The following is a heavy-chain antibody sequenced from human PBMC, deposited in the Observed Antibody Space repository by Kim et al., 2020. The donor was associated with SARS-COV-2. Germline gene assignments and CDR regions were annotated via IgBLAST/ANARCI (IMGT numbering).Heavy chain of an antibody. CDR2: IYYSGST. CDR3: ARGYYYDSSGYYYRHRFSDAFDI. J-gene: IGHJ3*02. Sequence: SETLSLTCTVSGGSISSGGYYWSWIRQHPGKGLEWIGYIYYSGSTYYNPSLKSRVTISVDTSKNQFSLKLSSVTAADTAVYYCARGYYYDSSGYYYRHRFSDAFDIWGQGTMVTVSS. V-gene: IGHV4-31*03. CDR1: GGSISSGGYY. D-gene: IGHD3-22*01.